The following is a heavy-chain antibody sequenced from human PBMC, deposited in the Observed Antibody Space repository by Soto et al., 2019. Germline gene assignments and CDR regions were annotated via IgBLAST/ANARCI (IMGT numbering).Heavy chain of an antibody. V-gene: IGHV3-15*01. D-gene: IGHD3-10*01. Sequence: EVQLVESGGGLVKPGGSLRLSCAASGFTFSNAWMSWVRQAPGKGLEWVGRIKSKTDGGTTDYAAPVKGRFTISRDDSKNTLYLQMNSLKTEDTAVYYCTTGPPEYYGSGSYYNFPFRSSGPDYWGQGTLVTVSS. CDR2: IKSKTDGGTT. CDR1: GFTFSNAW. J-gene: IGHJ4*02. CDR3: TTGPPEYYGSGSYYNFPFRSSGPDY.